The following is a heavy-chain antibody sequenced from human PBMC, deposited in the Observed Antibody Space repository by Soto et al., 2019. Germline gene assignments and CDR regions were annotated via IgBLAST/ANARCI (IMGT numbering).Heavy chain of an antibody. CDR1: GDSVSSNSAA. V-gene: IGHV6-1*01. Sequence: SQTLSLTCAISGDSVSSNSAAWNWIRQSPSRGLEWLGRTYYRSKWHNDYAVSVKSRITINPDTSKNQFSLQLNSVTPEDTAVYYCARDRWGYSGYDSDYYYYMDVWGKGTTVTVSS. D-gene: IGHD5-12*01. J-gene: IGHJ6*03. CDR2: TYYRSKWHN. CDR3: ARDRWGYSGYDSDYYYYMDV.